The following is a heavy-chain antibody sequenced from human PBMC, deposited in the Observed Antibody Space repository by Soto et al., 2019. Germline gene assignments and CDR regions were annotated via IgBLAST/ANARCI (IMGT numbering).Heavy chain of an antibody. J-gene: IGHJ4*02. CDR3: ARDHRGSGYSGYVPFDY. V-gene: IGHV1-18*01. Sequence: QVQLVQSGAEVKKPGASVKVSCKASGYTFTSYGISWVRQAPGQGLEWMGWISAYNGNTNYAQKLQGGVTMTTDTSTSTAYMELRSLRSDDTAVYYCARDHRGSGYSGYVPFDYWGQGTLVTVSS. CDR1: GYTFTSYG. CDR2: ISAYNGNT. D-gene: IGHD5-12*01.